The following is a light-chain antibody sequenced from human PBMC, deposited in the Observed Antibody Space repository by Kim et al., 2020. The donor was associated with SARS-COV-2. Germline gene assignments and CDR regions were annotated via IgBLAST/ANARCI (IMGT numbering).Light chain of an antibody. J-gene: IGKJ1*01. CDR3: QQSNSTPWT. Sequence: ASVGDRVTITCRASQSISSYLNWYQQKPGKAPKLLIYAASSLQSGVPSRFSGSGSGTEFTLTISSLQPEDFATYYCQQSNSTPWTFGQGTKVDIK. CDR1: QSISSY. CDR2: AAS. V-gene: IGKV1-39*01.